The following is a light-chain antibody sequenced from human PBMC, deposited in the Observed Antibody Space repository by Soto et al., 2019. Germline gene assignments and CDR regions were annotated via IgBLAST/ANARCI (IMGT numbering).Light chain of an antibody. CDR2: LAS. Sequence: IQMTQSPSSLSASVGDRVTITCRASQSISNYLNWYQQKPGKAPELLIYLASSLQSGVPSRFSGSGSGTDFTLTISSLQPEDFATYYCQQSYSTLWTFGQGTKVAIK. CDR3: QQSYSTLWT. J-gene: IGKJ1*01. CDR1: QSISNY. V-gene: IGKV1-39*01.